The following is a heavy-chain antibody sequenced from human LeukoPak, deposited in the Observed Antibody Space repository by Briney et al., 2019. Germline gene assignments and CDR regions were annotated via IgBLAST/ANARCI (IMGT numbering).Heavy chain of an antibody. D-gene: IGHD6-19*01. CDR1: GFTFDDYA. CDR3: ATLYSSGSFDY. CDR2: ISWNSGSI. V-gene: IGHV3-9*01. J-gene: IGHJ4*02. Sequence: PGGSLRLSCAASGFTFDDYAMHWVRQAPGKGLEWVSGISWNSGSIGYADSVKGRFTISRDNAKNSLYLQMNSLRAEDTALYYCATLYSSGSFDYWGQGTLVTVSS.